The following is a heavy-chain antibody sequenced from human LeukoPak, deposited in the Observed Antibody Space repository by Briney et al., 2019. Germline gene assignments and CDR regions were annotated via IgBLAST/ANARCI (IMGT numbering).Heavy chain of an antibody. CDR1: GFTFSSYW. J-gene: IGHJ6*02. D-gene: IGHD3-22*01. V-gene: IGHV3-74*01. Sequence: PGGSLRLSCAASGFTFSSYWMHWVRQAPGKGLVWVSRINIDGSSIAYADSVKGRFTISRDNAKNSLYLQMNSLRAEDTAVYYCARDSKGGYYDSSGYYFNYYYYGMDVWGQGTTVTVSS. CDR2: INIDGSSI. CDR3: ARDSKGGYYDSSGYYFNYYYYGMDV.